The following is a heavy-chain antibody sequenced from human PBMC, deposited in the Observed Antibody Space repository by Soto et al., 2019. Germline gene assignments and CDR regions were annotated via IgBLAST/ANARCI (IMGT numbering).Heavy chain of an antibody. CDR3: AKELRHDYNLAYFPH. V-gene: IGHV3-23*01. CDR2: ITGSGDST. D-gene: IGHD4-4*01. CDR1: GFTFKSYA. J-gene: IGHJ4*02. Sequence: GGSLRLSCAASGFTFKSYAVSWVRQAPGKGLEWVSVITGSGDSTYYADSVKGRFTISRENSKNTLYLQMNSLRAEDTAVYYCAKELRHDYNLAYFPHWGQGTMVTVSS.